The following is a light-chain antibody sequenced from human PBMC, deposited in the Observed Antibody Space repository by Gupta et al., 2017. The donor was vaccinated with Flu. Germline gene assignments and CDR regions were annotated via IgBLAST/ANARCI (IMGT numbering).Light chain of an antibody. CDR1: QSVSSN. Sequence: GTLSVSPGERATLSCRANQSVSSNLAWSKQKPGQAPRLLIYGASTRATGIPARFSGSGYGTVFTLTISSRQSEDFAVYYCQQYNKWPPITFGQGTRMEIK. J-gene: IGKJ5*01. CDR2: GAS. V-gene: IGKV3-15*01. CDR3: QQYNKWPPIT.